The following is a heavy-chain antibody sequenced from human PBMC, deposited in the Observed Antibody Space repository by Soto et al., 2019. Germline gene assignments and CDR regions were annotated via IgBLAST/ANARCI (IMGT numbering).Heavy chain of an antibody. D-gene: IGHD1-26*01. CDR1: GYTLTELS. CDR2: FDPEDGET. CDR3: ATGGIVGPNSVY. Sequence: ASVKVSCKVSGYTLTELSMHWVRQAPGKGLEWMGGFDPEDGETIYAQKFQGRVTMTEDTSTDTAYMELSSLRSEDTAVYYCATGGIVGPNSVYWGQGTLVTVSS. J-gene: IGHJ4*02. V-gene: IGHV1-24*01.